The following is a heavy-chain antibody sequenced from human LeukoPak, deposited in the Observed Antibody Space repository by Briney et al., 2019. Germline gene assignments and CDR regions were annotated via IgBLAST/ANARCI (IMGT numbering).Heavy chain of an antibody. CDR1: GFTFSSYG. V-gene: IGHV3-33*01. Sequence: GGSLRLPCAASGFTFSSYGMHWVRQAPGKGLEWVAVIWYDGSNKYYADSVKGRFTISRDNSKNTLYLQMNSLRAEDTSVYYCARELITMVRGVGYCYHGMDVWGQGTTVTVSS. CDR3: ARELITMVRGVGYCYHGMDV. D-gene: IGHD3-10*01. CDR2: IWYDGSNK. J-gene: IGHJ6*02.